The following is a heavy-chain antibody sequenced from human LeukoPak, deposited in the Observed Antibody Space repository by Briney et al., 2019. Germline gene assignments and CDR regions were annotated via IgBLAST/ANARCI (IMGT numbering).Heavy chain of an antibody. CDR2: IYYSGST. Sequence: SQTLSLTCTVSGGSISSGDYYWSWIRQPPGKGLEWIGYIYYSGSTYYNPSLKSRVTISVDTSKNQFSLKLSSVTAVDTAVYYCARGEFGELLSYYYGMDVWGKGTTVTVSS. D-gene: IGHD3-10*01. CDR3: ARGEFGELLSYYYGMDV. V-gene: IGHV4-30-4*01. J-gene: IGHJ6*04. CDR1: GGSISSGDYY.